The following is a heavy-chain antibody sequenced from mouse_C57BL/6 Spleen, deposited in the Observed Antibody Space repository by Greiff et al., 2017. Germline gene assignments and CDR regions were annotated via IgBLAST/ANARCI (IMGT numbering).Heavy chain of an antibody. CDR1: GYTFTSYG. CDR3: ARQGYGSRDWYFDV. CDR2: IYPRSGNT. D-gene: IGHD1-1*01. Sequence: QVQLQQSGAELARPGASVKLSCKASGYTFTSYGISWVKQRTGQGPEWIGEIYPRSGNTYYNEKFKGKATLTADKSSSTAYMELRSLTSEDSAVYFCARQGYGSRDWYFDVWGTGTTVTVSS. J-gene: IGHJ1*03. V-gene: IGHV1-81*01.